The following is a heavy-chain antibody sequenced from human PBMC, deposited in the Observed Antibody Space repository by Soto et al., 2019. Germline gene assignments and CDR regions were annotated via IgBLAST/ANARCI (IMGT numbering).Heavy chain of an antibody. CDR3: TTGIAARPYYYYGMDV. V-gene: IGHV3-15*07. Sequence: GGSLRLSWAASGFTCSNAGVNWVRQAPGKGLEWVGRIKSKTDGGTTDYAAPVKGRFTISRDDSKNTLYLQMNSLKTEDTAVYYCTTGIAARPYYYYGMDVWGQGTTVTVSS. D-gene: IGHD6-6*01. J-gene: IGHJ6*02. CDR2: IKSKTDGGTT. CDR1: GFTCSNAG.